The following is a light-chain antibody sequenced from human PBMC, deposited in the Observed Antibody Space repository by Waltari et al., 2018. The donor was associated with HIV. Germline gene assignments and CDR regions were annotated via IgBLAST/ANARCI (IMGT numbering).Light chain of an antibody. CDR3: ASFTGDNTVM. CDR1: DSDSVLYNF. Sequence: AVTQPASVSGLPGQSTTISSTAVDSDSVLYNFVSWYQQHSGKPPKLMLYYVASRASGVSDRFSGAISGNTASLTISGLRAEDEAHYYCASFTGDNTVMFGGGTEVTVL. J-gene: IGLJ3*02. V-gene: IGLV2-14*03. CDR2: YVA.